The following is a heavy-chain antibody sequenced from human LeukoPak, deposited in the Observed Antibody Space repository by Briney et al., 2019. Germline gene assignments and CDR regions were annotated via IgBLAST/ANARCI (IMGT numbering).Heavy chain of an antibody. Sequence: GGSLRLSCAASGFTFSNYEMNWVRRAPGKGLEWISYISASGNPMFYADSVKGRFTISRDNAKDSLYLQMNSLRAEDTAIYHCAKDGGSGILYWVQGTLVTVSS. V-gene: IGHV3-48*03. J-gene: IGHJ4*02. CDR2: ISASGNPM. CDR1: GFTFSNYE. D-gene: IGHD3-10*01. CDR3: AKDGGSGILY.